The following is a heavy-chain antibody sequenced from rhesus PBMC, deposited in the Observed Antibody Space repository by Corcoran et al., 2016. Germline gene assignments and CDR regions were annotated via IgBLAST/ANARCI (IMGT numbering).Heavy chain of an antibody. V-gene: IGHV4-76*01. Sequence: QVQLQESGPGVVKPSETLSLTCAVPGGSISSGYDWSWIRQPPGKGLEWKGFIYGSSRSTNYNPSLKNRVTISKDASKDQLSLKLSSVTTADTDVYYCARGSLAAAGTHYFAYWGQGVLVTVSS. CDR3: ARGSLAAAGTHYFAY. J-gene: IGHJ4*01. CDR1: GGSISSGYD. CDR2: IYGSSRST. D-gene: IGHD6-25*01.